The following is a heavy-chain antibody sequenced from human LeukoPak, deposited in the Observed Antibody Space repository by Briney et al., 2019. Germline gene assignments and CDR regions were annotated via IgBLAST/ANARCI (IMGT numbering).Heavy chain of an antibody. D-gene: IGHD6-19*01. Sequence: SETLSLTCTVSGGSISSHYWSWIRQPPGKGLEWIGYIYYTGSTNYNPSLQSRVTISVDTSNNQFSLKLSSVTAADTAVYCCARGGWSHAYWGQGTLVTVSS. CDR1: GGSISSHY. CDR3: ARGGWSHAY. V-gene: IGHV4-59*11. CDR2: IYYTGST. J-gene: IGHJ1*01.